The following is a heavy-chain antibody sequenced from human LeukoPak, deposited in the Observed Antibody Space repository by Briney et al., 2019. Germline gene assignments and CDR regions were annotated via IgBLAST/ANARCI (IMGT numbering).Heavy chain of an antibody. CDR2: INPNSGGT. D-gene: IGHD3-22*01. J-gene: IGHJ1*01. CDR3: ARGGYYDSSGYHLRH. V-gene: IGHV1-2*02. Sequence: GASVKVSCKASVYTFTGYYMHWVRQAPGQGPEWMGWINPNSGGTNYAQKFQGRVTMTRDTSISTAYMEPSRLRSDDTAVYYCARGGYYDSSGYHLRHWGQGTLVTVSS. CDR1: VYTFTGYY.